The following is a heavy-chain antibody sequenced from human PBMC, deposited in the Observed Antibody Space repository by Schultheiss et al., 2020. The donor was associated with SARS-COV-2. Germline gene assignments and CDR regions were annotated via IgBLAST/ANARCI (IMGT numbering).Heavy chain of an antibody. Sequence: ASVKVSCKASGYTFTSYDINWVRQATGQGLEWMGWMNPNSGNTGYAQKFQGRVTITADKSTSTAYMELSSLRSEDTAVYYCARDSNGSGSYYNQDSWGQGTLVTVSS. CDR2: MNPNSGNT. CDR3: ARDSNGSGSYYNQDS. V-gene: IGHV1-8*01. J-gene: IGHJ4*02. D-gene: IGHD3-10*01. CDR1: GYTFTSYD.